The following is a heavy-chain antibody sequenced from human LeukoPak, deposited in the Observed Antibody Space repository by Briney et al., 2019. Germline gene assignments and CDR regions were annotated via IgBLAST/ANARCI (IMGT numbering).Heavy chain of an antibody. CDR2: IKQDGSQR. J-gene: IGHJ4*02. CDR1: GFTFSDYW. D-gene: IGHD6-6*01. V-gene: IGHV3-7*01. Sequence: GGSLRLSCTASGFTFSDYWMTWVRQAPGKGPEWVDNIKQDGSQRYYVDSVRGRFTISRDNAKNSLFLQMNGLRAEDTAVYYCARRGGSSSRRSPIDYWGQGTLVTVSS. CDR3: ARRGGSSSRRSPIDY.